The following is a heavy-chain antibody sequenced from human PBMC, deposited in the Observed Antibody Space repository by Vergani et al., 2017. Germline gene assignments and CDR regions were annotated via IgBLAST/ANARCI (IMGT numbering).Heavy chain of an antibody. CDR3: ARHCSSTSCYRPKDYYYYMDV. J-gene: IGHJ6*03. CDR2: INPSGGST. CDR1: GYTFTSYY. V-gene: IGHV1-46*01. D-gene: IGHD2-2*02. Sequence: QVQLVQSGAEVKKPGASVKVSCKASGYTFTSYYMHWVRQAPGQGLEWMGIINPSGGSTSYAQKFQGRVTMTRDTSTSTVYMELSSLRSEDTAVYYCARHCSSTSCYRPKDYYYYMDVWGKGTTVTVSS.